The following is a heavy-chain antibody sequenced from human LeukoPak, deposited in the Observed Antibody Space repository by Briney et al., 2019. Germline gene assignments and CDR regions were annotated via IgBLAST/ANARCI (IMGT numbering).Heavy chain of an antibody. CDR3: ARDLDTSGYTFDY. V-gene: IGHV3-48*02. CDR2: ISGSSRVI. J-gene: IGHJ4*02. D-gene: IGHD3-22*01. CDR1: GHTFNSYN. Sequence: GGSLRLPCAASGHTFNSYNMNWVRQAPGKGLEWVSYISGSSRVIYYADSVKGRFTISRDNAKNSLYLQMNSLRDDDRAVYHCARDLDTSGYTFDYWGQGTLVTVSS.